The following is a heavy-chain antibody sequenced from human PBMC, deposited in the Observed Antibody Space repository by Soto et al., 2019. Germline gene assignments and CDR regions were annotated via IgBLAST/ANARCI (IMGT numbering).Heavy chain of an antibody. CDR2: IDPSDSYT. Sequence: GESLKISCKGSGYSFTSYWISWVRQMPGKGLEWKGRIDPSDSYTNYNPSFQGQVTISADKSISTAYLQWSSLKASDTAMYYCARRAVVVPAAMVVDYYGMDVWGQGTTVTAP. J-gene: IGHJ6*02. V-gene: IGHV5-10-1*01. D-gene: IGHD2-2*01. CDR1: GYSFTSYW. CDR3: ARRAVVVPAAMVVDYYGMDV.